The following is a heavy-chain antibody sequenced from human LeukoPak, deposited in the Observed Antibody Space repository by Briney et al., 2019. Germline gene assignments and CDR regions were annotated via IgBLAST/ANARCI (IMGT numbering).Heavy chain of an antibody. CDR2: INPNSGGT. J-gene: IGHJ3*02. CDR3: ARDGSYSSSWWLGAFDI. Sequence: ASVKVSCKASGYTFTGYYMHWVRQAPGQGLEWMGRINPNSGGTNYAQKFQGRVTMTRDTSITTAYMELSRLRSDDTAVYYCARDGSYSSSWWLGAFDIWGQGTMVTVSS. D-gene: IGHD6-13*01. CDR1: GYTFTGYY. V-gene: IGHV1-2*06.